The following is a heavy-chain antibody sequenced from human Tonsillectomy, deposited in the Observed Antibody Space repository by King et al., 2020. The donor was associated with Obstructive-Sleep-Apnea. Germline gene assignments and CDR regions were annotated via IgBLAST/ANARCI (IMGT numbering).Heavy chain of an antibody. CDR1: GFTFSSYW. Sequence: VQLVESGGGLVQPGGSLRLSCAASGFTFSSYWMHWVRQAPGKGLVWVSRINSDGSSTSYADSVKGRFTISRDNAKNTRCLQMNSLRAEDTAVYYCARALTVTGTTAFDYWGQGTLVTVSS. V-gene: IGHV3-74*01. J-gene: IGHJ4*02. D-gene: IGHD1-7*01. CDR2: INSDGSST. CDR3: ARALTVTGTTAFDY.